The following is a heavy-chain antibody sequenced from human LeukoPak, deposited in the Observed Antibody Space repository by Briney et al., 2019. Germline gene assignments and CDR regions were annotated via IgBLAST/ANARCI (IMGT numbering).Heavy chain of an antibody. CDR1: GGSISSYY. J-gene: IGHJ6*03. V-gene: IGHV4-4*07. CDR3: ASFYCSGGSCYQYYYYYYMDV. CDR2: IYTSGST. D-gene: IGHD2-15*01. Sequence: SETLSLTCTVSGGSISSYYWSWIRQPAGKGLEWIGRIYTSGSTNYNPSLKSRVTMSVDTSKNQLSLKLSSVTAADTAVYYCASFYCSGGSCYQYYYYYYMDVWGKGTTVTISS.